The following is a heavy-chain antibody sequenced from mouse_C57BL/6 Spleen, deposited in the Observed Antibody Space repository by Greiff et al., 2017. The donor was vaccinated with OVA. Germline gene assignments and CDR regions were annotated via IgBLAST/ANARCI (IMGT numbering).Heavy chain of an antibody. D-gene: IGHD2-4*01. CDR1: GYTFTSYW. Sequence: QVKLQQPGAELVMPGASVKLSCKASGYTFTSYWMHWVKQRPGQGLEWIGEIVPSDSYTNSNQKLKGKSPLPVDKSSSTAYMQLSSLTSEDSAVYYCARNDYDFAMDYWGQGTSVTVSS. CDR2: IVPSDSYT. V-gene: IGHV1-69*01. J-gene: IGHJ4*01. CDR3: ARNDYDFAMDY.